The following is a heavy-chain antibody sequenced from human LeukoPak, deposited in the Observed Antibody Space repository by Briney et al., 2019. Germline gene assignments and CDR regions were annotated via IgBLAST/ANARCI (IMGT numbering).Heavy chain of an antibody. V-gene: IGHV4-61*02. CDR1: GGSISSAGYY. D-gene: IGHD1-26*01. J-gene: IGHJ4*02. CDR2: IYTSGST. CDR3: AREREYLVGAVDY. Sequence: PSETLSLTCAVSGGSISSAGYYWSWIRQPAGKGLEWIGRIYTSGSTNYNPSLKSRVTISVDTSKNQFSLKLSSVTAADTAVYYCAREREYLVGAVDYWGQGTLVTVSS.